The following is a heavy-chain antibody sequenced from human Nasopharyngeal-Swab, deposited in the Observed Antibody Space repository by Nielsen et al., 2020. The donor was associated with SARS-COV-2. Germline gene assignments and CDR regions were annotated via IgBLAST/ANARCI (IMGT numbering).Heavy chain of an antibody. CDR1: GGTFSSYA. Sequence: SVKVSCKASGGTFSSYAISWVRQAPGQGLEWMGGIIPIFGTANYAQKFQGRVTITADESTSTAYMELSSLRSEDTAVYYCAGPPYCSGGSCHEPFDYWGQGTLVTVSS. D-gene: IGHD2-15*01. CDR2: IIPIFGTA. CDR3: AGPPYCSGGSCHEPFDY. J-gene: IGHJ4*02. V-gene: IGHV1-69*13.